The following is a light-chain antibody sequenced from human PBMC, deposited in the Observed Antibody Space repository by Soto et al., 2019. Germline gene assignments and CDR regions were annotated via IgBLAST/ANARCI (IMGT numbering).Light chain of an antibody. J-gene: IGKJ1*01. Sequence: EIVLTQSPGTLSLSPGDRTTLSCRASQSISSTYLAWYQQKPGQAPRLLVYGASSRATGIPDWFSGSGSGTDFTLTTSRLEPEDFALYYCQQYSSTFWTLGQGTKVEIK. V-gene: IGKV3-20*01. CDR2: GAS. CDR3: QQYSSTFWT. CDR1: QSISSTY.